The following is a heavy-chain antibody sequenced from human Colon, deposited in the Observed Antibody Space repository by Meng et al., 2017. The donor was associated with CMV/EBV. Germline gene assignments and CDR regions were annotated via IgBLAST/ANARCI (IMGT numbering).Heavy chain of an antibody. CDR2: INPNIGVT. Sequence: ALVKVSCKASGYTFTGHYLHWVRQAPGQGLEWMGWINPNIGVTKYAQKFQDRVTMTRDTSVTTGYMELSGLSSDDTAVYFCARARSTGPHKNFYYYGMDVWGQGTPVTVSS. CDR3: ARARSTGPHKNFYYYGMDV. J-gene: IGHJ6*02. CDR1: GYTFTGHY. V-gene: IGHV1-2*02. D-gene: IGHD1-14*01.